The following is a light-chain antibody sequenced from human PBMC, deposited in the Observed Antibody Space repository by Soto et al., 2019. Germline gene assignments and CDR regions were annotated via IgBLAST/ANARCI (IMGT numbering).Light chain of an antibody. CDR2: EVS. Sequence: QSALTQPASVSGSPGQSITISFTGTSSDVGGYNYVSWYQQHPGKAPKLMIYEVSNRPSGISNRFSGSKSGNTASLTISGLQAEDESDYYCSSYTSDSVLFGGGTKLTVL. CDR1: SSDVGGYNY. V-gene: IGLV2-14*01. J-gene: IGLJ2*01. CDR3: SSYTSDSVL.